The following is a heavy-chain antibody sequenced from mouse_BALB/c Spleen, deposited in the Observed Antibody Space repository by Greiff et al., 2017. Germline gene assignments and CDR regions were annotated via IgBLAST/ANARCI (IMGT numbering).Heavy chain of an antibody. Sequence: QVQLQQSGAELVRPGSSVKISCKASGYAFSSYWMNWVKQRPGQGLEWIGQIYPGNVNTKYNEKFKGKATLTADKSSSTAYMQLSSLTSEDSAVYFCARSDGNYWYFDVWGAGTTVTVSS. CDR3: ARSDGNYWYFDV. CDR1: GYAFSSYW. J-gene: IGHJ1*01. V-gene: IGHV1-80*01. D-gene: IGHD1-1*01. CDR2: IYPGNVNT.